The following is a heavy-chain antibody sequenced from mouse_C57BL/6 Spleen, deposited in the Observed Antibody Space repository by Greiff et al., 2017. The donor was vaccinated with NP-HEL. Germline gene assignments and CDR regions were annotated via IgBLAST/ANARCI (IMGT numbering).Heavy chain of an antibody. V-gene: IGHV3-6*01. CDR2: ISYDGSN. Sequence: EVKLMESGPGLVKPSQSLSLTCSVTGYSITSGYYWNWIRQFPGNKLEWMGYISYDGSNNYNPSLKNRISITRDTSKNQFFLKLNSVTTEDTATYYCARDASIYYDYDVAYWGQGTLVTVSA. D-gene: IGHD2-4*01. J-gene: IGHJ3*01. CDR3: ARDASIYYDYDVAY. CDR1: GYSITSGYY.